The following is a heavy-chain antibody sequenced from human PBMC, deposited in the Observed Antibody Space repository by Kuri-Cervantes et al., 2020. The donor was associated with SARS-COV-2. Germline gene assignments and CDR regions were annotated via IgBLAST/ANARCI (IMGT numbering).Heavy chain of an antibody. V-gene: IGHV3-52*01. CDR2: IKCDGSEK. J-gene: IGHJ5*02. D-gene: IGHD3/OR15-3a*01. Sequence: GESLKISCAACFSRSWMHWVCQAPEKGLEWVADIKCDGSEKYCVDSVKGRLTMSRDNAKNTLYLQMNSLRAEDTAVYYCARDLDPVGLPGENNRFDPWGQGTLVTVSS. CDR3: ARDLDPVGLPGENNRFDP. CDR1: FSRSW.